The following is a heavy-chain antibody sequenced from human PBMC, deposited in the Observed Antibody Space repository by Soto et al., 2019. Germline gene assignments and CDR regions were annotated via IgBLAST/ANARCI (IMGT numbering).Heavy chain of an antibody. D-gene: IGHD5-12*01. CDR2: IYYNGRT. J-gene: IGHJ3*02. Sequence: SETLSLTCTVSGGSISGYYWSWIRQPPGKEREWIAYIYYNGRTNYNPSLRSRVSISADTSKNQLSLKLISVTAADTAVYYCARGRDGYNFAPFDIWGQGTMGTVSS. CDR1: GGSISGYY. V-gene: IGHV4-59*01. CDR3: ARGRDGYNFAPFDI.